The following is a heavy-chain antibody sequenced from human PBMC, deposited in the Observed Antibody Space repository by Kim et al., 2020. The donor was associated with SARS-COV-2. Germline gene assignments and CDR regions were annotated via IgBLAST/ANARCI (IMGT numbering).Heavy chain of an antibody. CDR1: GFAVSGFA. V-gene: IGHV3-23*01. Sequence: GGSLRLSCAASGFAVSGFAMNWVRQAPGKGLEWVAAITNSNGKTYYADSVKGRFTISRDGFKNTVSLQMNSLRVEDSALYYCAKDHPSAGWPTFESWGQG. CDR2: ITNSNGKT. CDR3: AKDHPSAGWPTFES. J-gene: IGHJ4*02. D-gene: IGHD3-9*01.